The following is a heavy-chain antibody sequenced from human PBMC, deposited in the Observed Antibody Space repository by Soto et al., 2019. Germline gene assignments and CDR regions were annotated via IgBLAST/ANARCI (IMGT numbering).Heavy chain of an antibody. J-gene: IGHJ5*02. V-gene: IGHV4-34*01. CDR3: ARERPVLLWFGTNWFDP. CDR2: INHSGST. CDR1: GGSFSPYD. Sequence: SETLSLTCAVYGGSFSPYDWSWIRQPLGKGMEWIGEINHSGSTNYNPSLKSRVTISVDTSKNQFSLKLSSVTAADTAVYYCARERPVLLWFGTNWFDPWGQGTLVTVS. D-gene: IGHD3-10*01.